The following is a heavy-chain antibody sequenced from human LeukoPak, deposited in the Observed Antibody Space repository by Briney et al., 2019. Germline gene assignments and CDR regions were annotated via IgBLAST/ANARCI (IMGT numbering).Heavy chain of an antibody. CDR2: ISSSSSYI. CDR1: GFTFSSYS. Sequence: GGSLRLSCAASGFTFSSYSMNWVRQAPGRGLEWVSSISSSSSYIYYADSVKGRFTISRDNAKNSLYLQMNSLRAEDTAVYYCARGSYSSSSEVGDYWGQGTLVTVSS. CDR3: ARGSYSSSSEVGDY. V-gene: IGHV3-21*01. J-gene: IGHJ4*02. D-gene: IGHD6-6*01.